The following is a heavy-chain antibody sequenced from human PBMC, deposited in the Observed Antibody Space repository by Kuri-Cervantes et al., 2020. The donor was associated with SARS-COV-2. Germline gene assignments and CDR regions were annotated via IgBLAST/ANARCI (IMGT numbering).Heavy chain of an antibody. V-gene: IGHV4-39*07. CDR3: ARGLKAVAGEYYFDY. CDR2: IYYSRST. CDR1: GVSISSSSYY. J-gene: IGHJ4*02. Sequence: SETLSLTCTVSGVSISSSSYYWGWIRQPPGKGLEWIGSIYYSRSTYYNPSLKSRVTISVDTSKNQYSLKLSSVTAADTAVYYCARGLKAVAGEYYFDYWGQGTLVTVSS. D-gene: IGHD6-19*01.